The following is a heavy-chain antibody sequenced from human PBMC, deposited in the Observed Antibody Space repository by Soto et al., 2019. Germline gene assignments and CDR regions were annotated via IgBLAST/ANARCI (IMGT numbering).Heavy chain of an antibody. J-gene: IGHJ4*02. CDR1: VGSISSGDYY. CDR3: ARWVEVSLDYFDS. V-gene: IGHV4-31*03. D-gene: IGHD2-15*01. Sequence: TSETLSLTCTVSVGSISSGDYYWSWVRQNPGKDLEWIGHMHHSGRTHYNPSLKSRVAISVDTSKNQFSLYLNSVTAADTAVYYCARWVEVSLDYFDSWGQGTPVTVSS. CDR2: MHHSGRT.